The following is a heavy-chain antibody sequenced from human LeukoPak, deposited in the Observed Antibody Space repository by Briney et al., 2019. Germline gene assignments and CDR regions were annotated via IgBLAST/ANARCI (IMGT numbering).Heavy chain of an antibody. CDR2: TYTSGST. Sequence: SETLSLTCTVSGGSISSYDWSWIRQPAGKGLEWIGRTYTSGSTNYNPSLKSRVTMSVDMSKNQFSLKLSSMIAADTAVYYCARVSSSWYQDWYFDLWGRGTLVTVP. D-gene: IGHD6-13*01. J-gene: IGHJ2*01. CDR3: ARVSSSWYQDWYFDL. V-gene: IGHV4-4*07. CDR1: GGSISSYD.